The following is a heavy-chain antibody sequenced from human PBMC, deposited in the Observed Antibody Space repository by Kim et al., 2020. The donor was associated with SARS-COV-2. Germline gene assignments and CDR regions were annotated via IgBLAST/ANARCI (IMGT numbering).Heavy chain of an antibody. CDR3: ARVSKAALDY. D-gene: IGHD6-25*01. CDR2: IYYSGST. J-gene: IGHJ4*02. CDR1: GGSISSGGYY. V-gene: IGHV4-31*03. Sequence: SETLSLTCTVSGGSISSGGYYWSWIRQHPGKGLEWIGYIYYSGSTYYNPSLKSRVTISVDTSKNQFSLKLSSVTAADTAVYYCARVSKAALDYWGQGTLVTVSS.